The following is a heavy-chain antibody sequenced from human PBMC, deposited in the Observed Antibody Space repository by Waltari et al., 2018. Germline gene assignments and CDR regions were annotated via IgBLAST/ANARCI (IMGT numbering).Heavy chain of an antibody. CDR3: ARGYYGSGSSDY. J-gene: IGHJ4*02. V-gene: IGHV4-34*01. CDR1: GGSFSGYY. Sequence: QVQLQQWGEGLLKPSETLSLTCSVYGGSFSGYYCSWTRQPPGKGLEWSGEINHSGSTNYNPSLKSRVTISVDTSKNQFSLKLSSVTAADTAVYYCARGYYGSGSSDYWGQGTLVTVSS. D-gene: IGHD3-10*01. CDR2: INHSGST.